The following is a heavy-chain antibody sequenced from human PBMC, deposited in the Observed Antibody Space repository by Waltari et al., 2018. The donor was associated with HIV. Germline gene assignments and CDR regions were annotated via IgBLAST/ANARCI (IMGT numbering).Heavy chain of an antibody. CDR2: VSQKGDYV. Sequence: VYLVESGGGLVKPGGSLNLSCEGSGLGFRDYTMNWVRQAPGKGLEWVSSVSQKGDYVYYTDAMKGRLSITRDNSKNLMFLEMTRLRPEDSATYFCTTLADTTMGRDWYFDLWGRGVWVIVST. V-gene: IGHV3-21*04. CDR1: GLGFRDYT. D-gene: IGHD3-10*01. J-gene: IGHJ2*01. CDR3: TTLADTTMGRDWYFDL.